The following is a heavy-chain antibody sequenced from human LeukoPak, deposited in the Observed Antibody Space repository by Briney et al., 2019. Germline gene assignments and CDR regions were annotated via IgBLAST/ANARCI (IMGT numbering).Heavy chain of an antibody. V-gene: IGHV3-48*03. CDR3: ARDRLSYDSSGYYTYYYYMDV. CDR2: ISSSGSTI. D-gene: IGHD3-22*01. J-gene: IGHJ6*03. Sequence: PGGSLRLSCAASGFTFSSYEMNWVRQAPGKVLEWVSYISSSGSTIYYADSVKGRFTISRDNAKNSLYLQMNSLRAEDTAVYYCARDRLSYDSSGYYTYYYYMDVWGKGTTVTVSS. CDR1: GFTFSSYE.